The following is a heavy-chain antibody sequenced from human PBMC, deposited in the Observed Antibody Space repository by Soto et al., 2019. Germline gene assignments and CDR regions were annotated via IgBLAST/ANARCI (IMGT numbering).Heavy chain of an antibody. D-gene: IGHD2-8*02. V-gene: IGHV5-51*01. J-gene: IGHJ4*02. CDR2: IYPRDSDT. CDR1: GYSFTRYW. CDR3: ARVRESTAAFDY. Sequence: GESLKISCKGSGYSFTRYWIGWVRQMPGKGLEWMGIIYPRDSDTRCSPSFQGQVTISADKSISTAYLQWSSLKASDTAMYYCARVRESTAAFDYWGQGTLVTVSS.